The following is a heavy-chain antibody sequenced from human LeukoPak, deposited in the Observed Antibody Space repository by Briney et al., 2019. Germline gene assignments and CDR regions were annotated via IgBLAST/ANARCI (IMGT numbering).Heavy chain of an antibody. CDR2: IYTGGGT. Sequence: GGSLRLSCAASGFTFSSYSMNWVRQAPGKGLEWVSVIYTGGGTDHADSVKGRFTISRDNAKNSLYLQMNSLRAEDTAVYYCARDYYYYDKDYDYWGQGTLVTVSS. V-gene: IGHV3-66*01. J-gene: IGHJ4*02. CDR3: ARDYYYYDKDYDY. CDR1: GFTFSSYS. D-gene: IGHD3-16*01.